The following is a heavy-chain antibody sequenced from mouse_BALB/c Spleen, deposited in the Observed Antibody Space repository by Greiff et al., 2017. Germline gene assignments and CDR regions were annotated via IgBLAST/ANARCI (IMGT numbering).Heavy chain of an antibody. J-gene: IGHJ1*01. Sequence: EVKLVESGPSLVKPSQTLSLTCSVTGDSITSGYWNWIRKFPGNKLEYMGYISYSGSTYYNPSLKSRISITRDTSKNQYYLQLNSVTTEDTATYYCARAGYGSSHWYFDVWGAGTTVTVSS. V-gene: IGHV3-8*02. D-gene: IGHD1-1*01. CDR2: ISYSGST. CDR3: ARAGYGSSHWYFDV. CDR1: GDSITSGY.